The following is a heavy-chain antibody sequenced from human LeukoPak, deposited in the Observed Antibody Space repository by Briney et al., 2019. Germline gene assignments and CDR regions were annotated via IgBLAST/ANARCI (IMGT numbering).Heavy chain of an antibody. CDR3: ARDRGGYEALVGYYYYMDV. CDR1: GGSISTGSFF. J-gene: IGHJ6*03. V-gene: IGHV4-39*07. Sequence: SETLSLTCTVSGGSISTGSFFWGWIRQPPGKGLEWIGTIYYSGGTYYNPSLKSPFTISVDTSKNQFSLKLSSVAAADTAVYYCARDRGGYEALVGYYYYMDVWGKGASVTVSS. D-gene: IGHD1-1*01. CDR2: IYYSGGT.